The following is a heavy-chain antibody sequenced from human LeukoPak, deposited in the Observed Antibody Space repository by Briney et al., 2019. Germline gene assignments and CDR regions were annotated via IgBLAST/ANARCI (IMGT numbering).Heavy chain of an antibody. V-gene: IGHV4-4*02. CDR1: GGSISSSNW. D-gene: IGHD1-26*01. J-gene: IGHJ4*02. Sequence: PSETLSLTCAVSGGSISSSNWWSWVRQPPGKGLEWIGEIYHSGSTNYNPSLKSRVTISVDKSKNQFSLKLSSVTAADTAVYYRASIVKGGSYYSTSFFDYWGQGTLVTVSS. CDR2: IYHSGST. CDR3: ASIVKGGSYYSTSFFDY.